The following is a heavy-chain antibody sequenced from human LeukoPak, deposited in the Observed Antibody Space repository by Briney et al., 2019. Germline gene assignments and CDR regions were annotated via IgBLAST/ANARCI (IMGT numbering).Heavy chain of an antibody. CDR1: GGSISSYY. CDR3: ACLDSSGYYYFDY. V-gene: IGHV4-59*08. D-gene: IGHD3-22*01. J-gene: IGHJ4*02. Sequence: SETLSLTCTVSGGSISSYYWSWIRQPPGKGLEWIGYIYYSGSTTYNPSLKSRVTISADTSKNQFSLKLSSVTAADTAIYYCACLDSSGYYYFDYWGQGTLVTVSS. CDR2: IYYSGST.